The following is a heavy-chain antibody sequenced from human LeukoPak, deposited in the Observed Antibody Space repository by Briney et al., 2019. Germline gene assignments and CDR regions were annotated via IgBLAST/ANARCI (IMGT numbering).Heavy chain of an antibody. CDR3: ARDPARSIAVAGDFDY. V-gene: IGHV3-23*01. CDR2: ISHSGGST. CDR1: GFTFSSYA. D-gene: IGHD6-19*01. Sequence: PGGSLRLSCAASGFTFSSYAMSWVRQAPGKGLEWVSAISHSGGSTYYADSVKGRFTISRDNSKNTLYLQMNSLRAEDTAVYYCARDPARSIAVAGDFDYWGQGTLVTVSS. J-gene: IGHJ4*02.